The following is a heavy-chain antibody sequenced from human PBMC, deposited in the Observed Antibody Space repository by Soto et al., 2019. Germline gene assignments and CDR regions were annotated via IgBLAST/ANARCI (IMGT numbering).Heavy chain of an antibody. D-gene: IGHD2-21*02. CDR3: AQSPRDHHSDY. Sequence: TVLGGSSGDLGWRWMRQPPGKGLEWIGYIYYSGSTNYNPSLKSRVTISVDTSKNQFSLKLSSVTAADTAANYCAQSPRDHHSDYCAQPTLVTGSS. CDR2: IYYSGST. J-gene: IGHJ4*02. CDR1: GGSSGDLG. V-gene: IGHV4-59*11.